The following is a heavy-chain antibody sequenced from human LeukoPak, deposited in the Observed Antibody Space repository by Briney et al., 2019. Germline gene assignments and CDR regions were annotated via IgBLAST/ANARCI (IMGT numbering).Heavy chain of an antibody. V-gene: IGHV3-21*01. CDR3: ARLAVAGTLSFDY. Sequence: GGSLRLSCAASGFTFDDYVVYWVRQAPGKGLEWVSSISSSSSYIYYADSVKGRFTISRDNAKNSLYLQMNSLRAEDTAVYYCARLAVAGTLSFDYWGQGTLVTVSS. D-gene: IGHD6-19*01. CDR1: GFTFDDYV. CDR2: ISSSSSYI. J-gene: IGHJ4*02.